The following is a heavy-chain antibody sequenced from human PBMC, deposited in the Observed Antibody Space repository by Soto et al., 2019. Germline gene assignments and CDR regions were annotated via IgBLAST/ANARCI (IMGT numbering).Heavy chain of an antibody. Sequence: GGSLRLSCAASGITFSGYGMHWVRQAPGKGLEWVAVIWYYGNKKYYSDSVKDRFTISRDNSENTVYLQMNGLSVEDTAVYYCARGPYLKALHYFYGMHVWGPGTTVTVSS. V-gene: IGHV3-33*01. CDR1: GITFSGYG. J-gene: IGHJ6*02. CDR2: IWYYGNKK. CDR3: ARGPYLKALHYFYGMHV.